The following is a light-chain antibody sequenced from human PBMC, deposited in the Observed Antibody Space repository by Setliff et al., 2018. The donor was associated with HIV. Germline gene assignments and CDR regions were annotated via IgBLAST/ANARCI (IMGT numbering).Light chain of an antibody. J-gene: IGLJ2*01. CDR3: GTWDSSLNAGV. CDR1: TSNIGNNY. CDR2: DNN. Sequence: QSALTQPPSVSAAPGQKVTISCFGSTSNIGNNYVSWYQQIPGSAPRLLIYDNNRRPSGIPGRFSGSRAGTSATLDITGLQTGDGADYYCGTWDSSLNAGVFGGGTKVT. V-gene: IGLV1-51*01.